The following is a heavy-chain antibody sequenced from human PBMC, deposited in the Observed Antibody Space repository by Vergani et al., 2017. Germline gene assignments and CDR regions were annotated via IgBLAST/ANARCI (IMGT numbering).Heavy chain of an antibody. CDR1: GFTFSSYG. J-gene: IGHJ4*02. V-gene: IGHV3-30*18. CDR3: AKPMATTPDY. D-gene: IGHD5-24*01. Sequence: QVQLVESGGGVVQPGRSLRLSCAASGFTFSSYGMHWVRQAPGKGLEWVAVISYDGSNKYYADSVKGRFTISRDNSKNTLYLQMNSLRAEDTAVYYCAKPMATTPDYWGQGTLVTVSS. CDR2: ISYDGSNK.